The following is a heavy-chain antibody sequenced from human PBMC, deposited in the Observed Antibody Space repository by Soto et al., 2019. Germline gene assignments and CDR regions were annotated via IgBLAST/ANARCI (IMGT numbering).Heavy chain of an antibody. V-gene: IGHV3-23*01. J-gene: IGHJ5*02. D-gene: IGHD4-17*01. CDR1: GFTFSSYA. CDR2: ISGSGGST. Sequence: EVQLLESGGGLVQPGGSLRLSCAASGFTFSSYAMSWVRQAPGKWLEWVSAISGSGGSTYYADSVKGRFNISRDNYKNTLYLQINSLRAEDTAVYYCAKDYGDSPPGRGWFDPWGQGTLVTVSS. CDR3: AKDYGDSPPGRGWFDP.